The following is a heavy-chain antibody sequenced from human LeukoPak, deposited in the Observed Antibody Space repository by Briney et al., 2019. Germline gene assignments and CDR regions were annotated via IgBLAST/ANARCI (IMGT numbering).Heavy chain of an antibody. Sequence: KPSETLSLTCTVSGGSISSYYWSWIRQPPGKGLEWIGYIYYSGSTNYNPSLKSRVTISVDTSKNQFSLKLSSVTAADTAVYYCARDNSEYDSGRPLLFDPWGQGTLVTVSS. CDR2: IYYSGST. D-gene: IGHD3-10*01. V-gene: IGHV4-59*01. CDR1: GGSISSYY. CDR3: ARDNSEYDSGRPLLFDP. J-gene: IGHJ5*02.